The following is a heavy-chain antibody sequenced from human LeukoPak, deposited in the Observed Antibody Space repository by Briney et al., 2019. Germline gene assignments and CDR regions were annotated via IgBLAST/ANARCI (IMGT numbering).Heavy chain of an antibody. V-gene: IGHV3-21*01. CDR2: IDSSSSYM. D-gene: IGHD2-2*02. Sequence: GGSLRLSCVASGFTLSGYNMNWVRQAPGKGLEWVSSIDSSSSYMYYPDSVRGRFTISRDNAKNSLHLQMNILRAEDTAVYFSARAYCSSTTCYTYDAFDIWGQGTMVTVSS. CDR3: ARAYCSSTTCYTYDAFDI. CDR1: GFTLSGYN. J-gene: IGHJ3*02.